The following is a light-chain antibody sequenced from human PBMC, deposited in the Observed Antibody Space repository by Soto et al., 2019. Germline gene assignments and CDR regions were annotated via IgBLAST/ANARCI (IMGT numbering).Light chain of an antibody. J-gene: IGKJ1*01. CDR3: LHDYNFPRT. CDR1: QGIRID. Sequence: AIQMTQSPSSLSASVGDRVTITCRASQGIRIDLGWYQQRPGKAPQLLIYGASSLHTGVPSRFSGSGSGTEFTLTLSSLQPEDSATYYCLHDYNFPRTFGQVTEVEIK. V-gene: IGKV1-6*01. CDR2: GAS.